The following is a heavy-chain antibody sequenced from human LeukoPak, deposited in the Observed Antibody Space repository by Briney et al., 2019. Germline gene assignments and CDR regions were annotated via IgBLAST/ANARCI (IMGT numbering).Heavy chain of an antibody. CDR2: IYYSGST. CDR3: ARGALGINYMDV. V-gene: IGHV4-30-4*08. Sequence: KTSETLSLTCTVSGGSISSGDYYWSWIRQPPGKGLEWIGYIYYSGSTYYNPSLKSRVTISVDTSKNQFSLKLSSVSAADTAVYYRARGALGINYMDVWGKGTTVTVSS. CDR1: GGSISSGDYY. J-gene: IGHJ6*03. D-gene: IGHD1-26*01.